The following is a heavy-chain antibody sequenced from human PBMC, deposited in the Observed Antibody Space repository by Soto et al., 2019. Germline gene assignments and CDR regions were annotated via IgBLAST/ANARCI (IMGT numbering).Heavy chain of an antibody. CDR1: GDGVSSNSSA. J-gene: IGHJ4*02. V-gene: IGHV6-1*01. CDR3: AREVTIFGTPPPRYYFDY. D-gene: IGHD3-3*01. CDR2: TYYRSKWYN. Sequence: SQTLSLTCAISGDGVSSNSSAWNWIRQSPSRGLEWLGRTYYRSKWYNDYAVSVKSRITINPDTSKNQFSLQLNSVTPEDTAVYYFAREVTIFGTPPPRYYFDYWGQGTLVTVSS.